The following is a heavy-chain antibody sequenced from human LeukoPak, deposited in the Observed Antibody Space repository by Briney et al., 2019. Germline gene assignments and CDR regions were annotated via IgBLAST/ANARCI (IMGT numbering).Heavy chain of an antibody. Sequence: GGSLRLSCAASGFTFSSYAMSWVRQAPGKGLEWVSAISGSGGSTYYADSVKGRFTISRDNAKNSLYLQMNSLRAEDTAVYYCARDFLGYCSSTSCRNDAFDIWGQGTMVTVSS. J-gene: IGHJ3*02. CDR3: ARDFLGYCSSTSCRNDAFDI. CDR1: GFTFSSYA. D-gene: IGHD2-2*01. CDR2: ISGSGGST. V-gene: IGHV3-23*01.